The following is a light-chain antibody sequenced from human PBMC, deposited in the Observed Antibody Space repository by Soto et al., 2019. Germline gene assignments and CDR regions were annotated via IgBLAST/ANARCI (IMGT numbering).Light chain of an antibody. Sequence: SALTQPASVSGSPGQSITISCTGTNSDVGAYDYVSWYQQHPGKAPKLMIFEVTNRPSGVSNRFSGSKSGNTASLTISGLQAEDEADYYCSSYTSRSTLGVFGGGTK. CDR2: EVT. V-gene: IGLV2-14*01. CDR3: SSYTSRSTLGV. J-gene: IGLJ3*02. CDR1: NSDVGAYDY.